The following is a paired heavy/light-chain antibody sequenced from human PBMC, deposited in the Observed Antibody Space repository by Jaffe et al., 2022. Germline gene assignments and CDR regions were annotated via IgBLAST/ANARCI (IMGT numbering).Light chain of an antibody. Sequence: EVVMTQSPATLSVSPGERVTLSCRASQSVGINLAWYQQKPGQAPRLLIQAASTRATDIPARFSGSGSGTEFTLTISSLQYDDFAVYFCQQYNNWPPWTFGQGTKVEIK. CDR2: AAS. CDR3: QQYNNWPPWT. J-gene: IGKJ1*01. CDR1: QSVGIN. V-gene: IGKV3-15*01.
Heavy chain of an antibody. CDR3: AKAYCRVGQCYSGPFDN. Sequence: QVHLVESGGGVVQAGGSLRLSCAASGFIFSNYGMHWVRQAPGKGLEWVSFLLYDGSRIYYADSVKGRFTISRDDSLNTLYLQMNSLTNEDTAVYYCAKAYCRVGQCYSGPFDNWGQGALVTVSS. J-gene: IGHJ4*02. CDR2: LLYDGSRI. V-gene: IGHV3-30*02. D-gene: IGHD2-15*01. CDR1: GFIFSNYG.